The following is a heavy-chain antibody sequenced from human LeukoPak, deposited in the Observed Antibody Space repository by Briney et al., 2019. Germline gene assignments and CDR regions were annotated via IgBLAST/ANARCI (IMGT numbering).Heavy chain of an antibody. V-gene: IGHV3-43D*03. J-gene: IGHJ4*02. CDR3: AKDIDYYDSSGFDY. CDR2: ISWDGGST. Sequence: PGGSLRLSCAASGFTFDDYAMHWVRQAPGKGLEWVSLISWDGGSTYYADSVKGRFTISRDNSKNSLYLQMNSLRAEDTALYYCAKDIDYYDSSGFDYWGQGTLVTVSS. D-gene: IGHD3-22*01. CDR1: GFTFDDYA.